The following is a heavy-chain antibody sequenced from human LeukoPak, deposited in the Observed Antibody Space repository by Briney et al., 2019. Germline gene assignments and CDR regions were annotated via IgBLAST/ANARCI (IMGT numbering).Heavy chain of an antibody. CDR2: IYYTGTT. J-gene: IGHJ5*02. CDR3: ARGRGDGYLNWFDP. D-gene: IGHD5-12*01. V-gene: IGHV4-59*08. Sequence: SETLSLTCSVSGASISPYYWVWIRQPPGKGLEWIGYIYYTGTTDSNPSLKSRVTISLDTSKNQFSLNLSSVTAADTAVYYCARGRGDGYLNWFDPWGQGTLVTVSS. CDR1: GASISPYY.